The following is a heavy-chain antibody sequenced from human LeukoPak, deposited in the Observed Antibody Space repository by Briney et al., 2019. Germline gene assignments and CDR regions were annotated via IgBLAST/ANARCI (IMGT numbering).Heavy chain of an antibody. CDR1: GFTFSSYS. Sequence: PGGSLRLSCAASGFTFSSYSMNWVRQAPGKGLEWVSSISSSSSYIYYADSAKGRFTISRDNAKNSLYLQMNSLRAEDTAVYYCARSSSSWPYYGMDVWGQGTTVTVSS. D-gene: IGHD6-13*01. CDR3: ARSSSSWPYYGMDV. V-gene: IGHV3-21*01. J-gene: IGHJ6*02. CDR2: ISSSSSYI.